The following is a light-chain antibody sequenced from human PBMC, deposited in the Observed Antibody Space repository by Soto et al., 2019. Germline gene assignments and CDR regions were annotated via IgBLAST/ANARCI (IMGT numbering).Light chain of an antibody. Sequence: EIVLTQSPGTLSLSPGERATLSCRASQSVSSSYLAWYQQKPGQSPRLLIYRASTRATGIPDRFSGSGSGTDFTLTISRLEPEDFAVYYCQQYRTFGQGTKVDIK. CDR3: QQYRT. J-gene: IGKJ1*01. CDR1: QSVSSSY. CDR2: RAS. V-gene: IGKV3-20*01.